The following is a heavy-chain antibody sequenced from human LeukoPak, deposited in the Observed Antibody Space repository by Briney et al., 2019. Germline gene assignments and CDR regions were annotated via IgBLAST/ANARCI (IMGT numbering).Heavy chain of an antibody. CDR1: GYTFSNFG. D-gene: IGHD2-2*01. V-gene: IGHV1-18*01. CDR2: ISGNNDNP. CDR3: ARDGTSTDGY. J-gene: IGHJ4*02. Sequence: ASVRVSCKTSGYTFSNFGINWVRQAPGQGLEWMGWISGNNDNPNYGQKFQGRVAVTTDSSTTTAYMELRNLTFDDTAVYYCARDGTSTDGYWGQGTLVTVSS.